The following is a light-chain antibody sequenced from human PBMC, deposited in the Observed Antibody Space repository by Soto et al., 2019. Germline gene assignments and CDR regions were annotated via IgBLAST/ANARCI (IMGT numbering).Light chain of an antibody. Sequence: QSALTQPPSASGSPGQSVTISCTGTSSDVGAYNYVSWYQQHPGKAPKLIIYEVNKRPSGVPDRFSGSKSGNTASLTVSGLQSEDEADYFCSSYVGNNNLVFGGGTQLTVL. V-gene: IGLV2-8*01. J-gene: IGLJ3*02. CDR2: EVN. CDR1: SSDVGAYNY. CDR3: SSYVGNNNLV.